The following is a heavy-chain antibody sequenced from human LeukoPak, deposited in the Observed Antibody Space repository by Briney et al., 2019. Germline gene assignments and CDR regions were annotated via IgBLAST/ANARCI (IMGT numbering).Heavy chain of an antibody. J-gene: IGHJ4*02. CDR3: ARAAGEDTAWHGGSDY. D-gene: IGHD5-18*01. CDR1: GGSFSGYY. V-gene: IGHV4-34*01. CDR2: INHSGST. Sequence: SETLSLTCAVYGGSFSGYYWSWIRQPPGKGLEWIGEINHSGSTNYNPSLKSRVTISVDTSKNQFSLKLSSVTAAVTAVYYCARAAGEDTAWHGGSDYWGQGTLVTVSS.